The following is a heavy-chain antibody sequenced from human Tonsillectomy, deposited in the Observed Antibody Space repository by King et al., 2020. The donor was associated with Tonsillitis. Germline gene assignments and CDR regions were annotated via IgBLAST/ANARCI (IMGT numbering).Heavy chain of an antibody. J-gene: IGHJ4*02. D-gene: IGHD3-9*01. CDR1: GFTFSSYA. V-gene: IGHV3-64*01. CDR3: ARSHVLRYSEWLATPFDY. CDR2: ISSNGGST. Sequence: VQLVESGGGLVQPGGSLRLSCAASGFTFSSYAMHWVRQAPGKGLEYVSAISSNGGSTYYANSVKGRFTISRDNSKNTLYLQMGSLRAEDMAVYYCARSHVLRYSEWLATPFDYWGQGTLVTVSS.